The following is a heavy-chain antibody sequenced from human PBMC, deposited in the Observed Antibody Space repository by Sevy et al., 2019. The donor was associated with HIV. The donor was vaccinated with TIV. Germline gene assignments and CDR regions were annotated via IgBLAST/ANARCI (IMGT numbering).Heavy chain of an antibody. CDR3: ATTKDYYETSGSPFDY. J-gene: IGHJ4*02. V-gene: IGHV1-24*01. CDR2: FDPEDGET. D-gene: IGHD3-22*01. CDR1: GKSLTAFS. Sequence: ASVKVSCKVSGKSLTAFSMHWVRQAPGKGLEWMGGFDPEDGETIYAQKLQGRLTMTEDTSTDTAYMELSRLRSEDTAVYYCATTKDYYETSGSPFDYWGQRTLVTVSS.